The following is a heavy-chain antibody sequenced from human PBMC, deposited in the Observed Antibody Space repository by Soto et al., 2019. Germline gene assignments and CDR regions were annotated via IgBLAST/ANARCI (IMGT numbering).Heavy chain of an antibody. CDR3: VRDCGQYLQSRYIDV. J-gene: IGHJ6*03. V-gene: IGHV3-21*02. CDR1: GFTFSAFS. Sequence: EVRLVESGGGLVKPGGSLRLSCAASGFTFSAFSMNWVRPDPGKGLEGLSSINEDSTYIYYGDSLRCRSTISRYNAKGSLYLQIASLRAKDTAVYYCVRDCGQYLQSRYIDVWGDGATVIVS. D-gene: IGHD3-3*02. CDR2: INEDSTYI.